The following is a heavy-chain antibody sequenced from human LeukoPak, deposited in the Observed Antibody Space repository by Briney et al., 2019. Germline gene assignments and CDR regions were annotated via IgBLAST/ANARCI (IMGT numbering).Heavy chain of an antibody. CDR3: ARDAGSREFDY. CDR2: IGTAGDT. CDR1: GFTFSNYD. V-gene: IGHV3-13*04. D-gene: IGHD1-26*01. J-gene: IGHJ4*02. Sequence: GGSLRLSCAAFGFTFSNYDMYWVRQATGKGLEWVSRIGTAGDTYYPGSVKGRFTISRENAKNSLYLQMNSLRAGDTAVYYCARDAGSREFDYWGQGTLVTVSS.